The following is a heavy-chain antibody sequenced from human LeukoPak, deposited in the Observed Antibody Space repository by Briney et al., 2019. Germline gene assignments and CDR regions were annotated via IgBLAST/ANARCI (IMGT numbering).Heavy chain of an antibody. CDR3: AKDLGLSDEWFGEVPDAFDI. V-gene: IGHV3-23*01. J-gene: IGHJ3*02. CDR1: GFTFSSYA. Sequence: GGSLRLSYAASGFTFSSYAMSWVRQAPGKGLEWVSAISGSGGSTYYADSVKGRFTISRDNSKNTLYLQMNSLRAEDTAVYYCAKDLGLSDEWFGEVPDAFDIWGQGTMVTVSS. D-gene: IGHD3-10*01. CDR2: ISGSGGST.